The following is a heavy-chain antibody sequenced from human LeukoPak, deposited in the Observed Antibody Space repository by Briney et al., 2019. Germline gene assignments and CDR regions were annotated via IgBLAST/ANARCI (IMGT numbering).Heavy chain of an antibody. Sequence: SETLSLTCTVSGGSISSYYWSWIRQPPGKGLEWIGYIYYSGSTNYNPSLKSRVTISVDTSKNQFSLKLSSVTAADTAVYYCASPNYDFWSGSGFDYWGQGTLVTVSS. D-gene: IGHD3-3*01. J-gene: IGHJ4*02. CDR1: GGSISSYY. CDR2: IYYSGST. CDR3: ASPNYDFWSGSGFDY. V-gene: IGHV4-59*08.